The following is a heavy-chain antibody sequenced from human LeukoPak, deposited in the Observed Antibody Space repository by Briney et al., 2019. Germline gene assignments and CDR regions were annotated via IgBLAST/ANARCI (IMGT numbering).Heavy chain of an antibody. V-gene: IGHV4-39*07. Sequence: SETLSLTCTVSGGSISSSSYNWGWIRQPPGKGLEWIGSIHHSGSTNYNPSLKSRITISLDTSKNQFSLKLSSVTAADTAVYYCARAYGGNSQYFQHWGQGTLVTVSS. CDR3: ARAYGGNSQYFQH. CDR1: GGSISSSSYN. D-gene: IGHD4-23*01. J-gene: IGHJ1*01. CDR2: IHHSGST.